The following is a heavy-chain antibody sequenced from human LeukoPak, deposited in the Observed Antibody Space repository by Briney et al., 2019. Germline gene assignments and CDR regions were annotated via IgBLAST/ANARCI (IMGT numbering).Heavy chain of an antibody. CDR2: IRYDGSNK. Sequence: PRGSLRLSCATSGFTFSSYGMHWVRQAPGKGLEWVAFIRYDGSNKYYADSVKGRFTISRDSSKNTLYLQMNSLRAEDTAVYYCAKDFSVYYYDSRVLDYWGQGTLVTVSS. CDR3: AKDFSVYYYDSRVLDY. V-gene: IGHV3-30*02. D-gene: IGHD3-22*01. CDR1: GFTFSSYG. J-gene: IGHJ4*02.